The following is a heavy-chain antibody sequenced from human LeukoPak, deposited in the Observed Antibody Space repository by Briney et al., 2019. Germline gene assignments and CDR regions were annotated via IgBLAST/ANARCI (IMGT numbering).Heavy chain of an antibody. Sequence: GGSLRLSCTASGFTFGDYAMSWVRQAPGKGLEWVGFIRSKAYGGTTEYAASVKGRFTISRDDPKSIAYLQMNSLKTEDTAVYYCTRVLYCSSTSCYGYMDDDYWGQGTLVTVSS. CDR2: IRSKAYGGTT. CDR3: TRVLYCSSTSCYGYMDDDY. V-gene: IGHV3-49*04. D-gene: IGHD2-2*01. CDR1: GFTFGDYA. J-gene: IGHJ4*02.